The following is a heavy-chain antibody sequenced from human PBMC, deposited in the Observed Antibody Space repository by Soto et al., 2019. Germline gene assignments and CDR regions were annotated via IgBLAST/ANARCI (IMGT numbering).Heavy chain of an antibody. Sequence: QVQLVESGGGVVQPGRSLRLSCAASGLTFSSYGMHWVRQAPGKGRGWVAVIWYDGSNKYYADSVKGRFTISRDNSKNTLYLQMNSLRAEDTAVYYCARDGRYKPNWNDGAEGGGDWGQGTLVTVSS. CDR3: ARDGRYKPNWNDGAEGGGD. D-gene: IGHD1-1*01. J-gene: IGHJ4*02. CDR1: GLTFSSYG. V-gene: IGHV3-33*01. CDR2: IWYDGSNK.